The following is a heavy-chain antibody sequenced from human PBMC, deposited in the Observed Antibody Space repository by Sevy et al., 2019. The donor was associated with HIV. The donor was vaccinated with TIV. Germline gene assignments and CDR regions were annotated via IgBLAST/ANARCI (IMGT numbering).Heavy chain of an antibody. CDR2: ISSSGSTI. CDR3: ARAPPVAWNDGFDY. CDR1: GFTFSSYE. V-gene: IGHV3-48*03. D-gene: IGHD1-1*01. J-gene: IGHJ4*02. Sequence: GGSLRLSCAASGFTFSSYEMNWVRQAPGKGLEWVSYISSSGSTIYYADAVKGRFTISRDNAKNSLYLQMNSLRAEDTAVDYCARAPPVAWNDGFDYWGQGTLVTVSS.